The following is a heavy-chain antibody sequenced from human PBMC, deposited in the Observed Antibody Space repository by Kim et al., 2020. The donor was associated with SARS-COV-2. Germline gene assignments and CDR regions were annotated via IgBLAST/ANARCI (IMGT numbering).Heavy chain of an antibody. Sequence: DSVKGRFTISRDNSKNTLYLQMNSLRAEDTAVYYCAKDRYYYGSGSYYPNWGQGTLVTVSS. V-gene: IGHV3-23*01. CDR3: AKDRYYYGSGSYYPN. D-gene: IGHD3-10*01. J-gene: IGHJ4*02.